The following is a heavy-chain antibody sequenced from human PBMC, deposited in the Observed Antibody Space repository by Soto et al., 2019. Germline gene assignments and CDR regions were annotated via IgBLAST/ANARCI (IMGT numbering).Heavy chain of an antibody. D-gene: IGHD3-3*01. Sequence: GLEWMGIINTSGGSTSYAQKFQGRVTMTGDTSTSTVYMELSSLRSEDTAVYYCARVLKILKWLSKGEDAFDI. CDR2: INTSGGST. V-gene: IGHV1-46*01. CDR3: ARVLKILKWLSKGEDAFDI. J-gene: IGHJ3*02.